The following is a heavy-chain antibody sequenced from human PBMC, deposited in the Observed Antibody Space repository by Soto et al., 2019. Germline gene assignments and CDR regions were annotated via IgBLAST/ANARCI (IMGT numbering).Heavy chain of an antibody. D-gene: IGHD6-19*01. V-gene: IGHV3-53*01. J-gene: IGHJ4*02. CDR1: GFTVSSNY. Sequence: PGGSLRLSCAASGFTVSSNYMSWVRQAPGKGLEWVSVIYSGGSTYYADSVKGRFTVSRDDAKNSLYLQMNSLRVADTAVYYCVREGSAWSRGYWGQGTLVTVSS. CDR3: VREGSAWSRGY. CDR2: IYSGGST.